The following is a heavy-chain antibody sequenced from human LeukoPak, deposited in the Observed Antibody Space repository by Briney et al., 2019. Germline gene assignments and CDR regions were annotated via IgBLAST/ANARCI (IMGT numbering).Heavy chain of an antibody. Sequence: SETLSLTCTVSGGSISSSSYYWGWIRQPPGKGLEWIGSIYYSGSTYYNPSLKSRVTISVDTSKNQFSLKLSSVTAADTAVYYCRAIEAGSYSLSDYWGQGTLVTVSS. D-gene: IGHD3-10*01. CDR3: RAIEAGSYSLSDY. CDR2: IYYSGST. CDR1: GGSISSSSYY. V-gene: IGHV4-39*07. J-gene: IGHJ4*02.